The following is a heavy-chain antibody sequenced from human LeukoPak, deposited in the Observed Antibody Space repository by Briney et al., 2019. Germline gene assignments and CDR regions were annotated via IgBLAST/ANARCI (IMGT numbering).Heavy chain of an antibody. CDR3: ARDEGYSSGWPANWFDP. CDR2: INPKTGAT. D-gene: IGHD6-19*01. J-gene: IGHJ5*02. Sequence: GASVKVSCKASGYTFTDYYTHWVRQAPGQGLEWMGWINPKTGATKYAQKFQGRVTMTRDTSISTAYMDLSRLRSDDMAIYYCARDEGYSSGWPANWFDPWGQGTLITVSS. V-gene: IGHV1-2*02. CDR1: GYTFTDYY.